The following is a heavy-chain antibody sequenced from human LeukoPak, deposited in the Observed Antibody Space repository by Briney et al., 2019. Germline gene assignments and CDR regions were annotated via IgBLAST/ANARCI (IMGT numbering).Heavy chain of an antibody. CDR2: ISISGDTT. J-gene: IGHJ4*02. CDR3: ANEIRPNDY. Sequence: PGGSLRLSCGASGFTFSSHAMTWVRQAPGKGLEWVSAISISGDTTYYADAVKGRFTISRDNSKNTVYLRMNSLRAEDTAVYYCANEIRPNDYWGQGTLVTVSS. V-gene: IGHV3-23*01. D-gene: IGHD4-17*01. CDR1: GFTFSSHA.